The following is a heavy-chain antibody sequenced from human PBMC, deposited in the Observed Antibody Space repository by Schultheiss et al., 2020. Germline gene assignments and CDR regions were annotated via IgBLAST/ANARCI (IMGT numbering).Heavy chain of an antibody. CDR2: IYYSGIT. J-gene: IGHJ5*02. CDR1: GGSISSGDYY. CDR3: ARGDCSGGSCYHVPPYNWFDP. V-gene: IGHV4-31*03. D-gene: IGHD2-15*01. Sequence: LSLTCTVSGGSISSGDYYWSWIRQHPGKGLEWIGYIYYSGITYYNPSLKSRLTISVDTSKNQFSLKLSSVTAADTAVYYCARGDCSGGSCYHVPPYNWFDPWGQGTLVTVSS.